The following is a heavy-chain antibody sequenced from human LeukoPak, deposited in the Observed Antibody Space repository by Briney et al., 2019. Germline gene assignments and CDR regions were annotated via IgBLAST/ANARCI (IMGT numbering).Heavy chain of an antibody. CDR2: ISSSSSYI. D-gene: IGHD6-13*01. V-gene: IGHV3-21*01. J-gene: IGHJ4*02. CDR3: AREEHSSSWTVDY. CDR1: GFTFSSYS. Sequence: GGSLRLSCAASGFTFSSYSMNWVRQAPGKGLEWVSSISSSSSYIYYADSVKGRFTISRDNAKNSLYLQMNSLRAEDTAAYYCAREEHSSSWTVDYWGQGTLVTVSS.